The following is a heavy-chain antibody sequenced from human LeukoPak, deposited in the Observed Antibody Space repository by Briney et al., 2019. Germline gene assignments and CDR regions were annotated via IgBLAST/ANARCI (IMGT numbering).Heavy chain of an antibody. Sequence: GWTLRLSCAASGFTFSSHGMNWVRQAPGKGLEWVSGISPNGVITYYADSVKGRFTISRDNSKGTVYLQMNSLRPEDTAVYYCAKDDPWLQYGNWGRGTLVTVSS. V-gene: IGHV3-23*01. CDR2: ISPNGVIT. J-gene: IGHJ4*02. CDR3: AKDDPWLQYGN. CDR1: GFTFSSHG. D-gene: IGHD5-24*01.